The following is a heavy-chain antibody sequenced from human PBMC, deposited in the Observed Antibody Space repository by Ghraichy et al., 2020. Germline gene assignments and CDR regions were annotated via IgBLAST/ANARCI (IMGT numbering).Heavy chain of an antibody. CDR1: KFTFSIYA. V-gene: IGHV3-48*01. CDR3: ARDADAGGYYFGAFDI. Sequence: GGSLRLSCEASKFTFSIYAVNWVRQAPGKGLEWISYISSSSNNIYYADSVKSRFTISRDNAKNSLFLQMNSLRADDTAVYYCARDADAGGYYFGAFDIWGQGTVVTVSS. CDR2: ISSSSNNI. J-gene: IGHJ3*02. D-gene: IGHD3-22*01.